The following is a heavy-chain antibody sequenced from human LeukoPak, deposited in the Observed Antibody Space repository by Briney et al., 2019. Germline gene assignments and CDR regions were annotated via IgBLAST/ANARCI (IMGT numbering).Heavy chain of an antibody. J-gene: IGHJ4*02. CDR2: IYWDDDK. V-gene: IGHV2-5*02. CDR3: AHSGYYDSSGYYLALGYFDY. D-gene: IGHD3-22*01. Sequence: SGPTLVNPTQTLTLTCTFSGFSRSTSGVGVGWIRQPPGKALEWLALIYWDDDKRYSPSLKSRLTITKDTSKNQVVLTMTNMDPVDTATYYCAHSGYYDSSGYYLALGYFDYWGQGTLVTVSS. CDR1: GFSRSTSGVG.